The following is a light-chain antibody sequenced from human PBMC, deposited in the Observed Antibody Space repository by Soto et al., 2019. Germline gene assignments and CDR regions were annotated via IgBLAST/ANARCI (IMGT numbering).Light chain of an antibody. CDR2: DTS. J-gene: IGLJ1*01. Sequence: QGVVTQEPSLTGAPGGAVTLPCGSSTGAVTGGHCPYWFQQKPGQAPTTLIYDTSDKHSWTPARFSGSLLGGKATLTLSGAQPEDEAEYYCLLSYPGARVFGTGTKVTVL. CDR1: TGAVTGGHC. CDR3: LLSYPGARV. V-gene: IGLV7-46*01.